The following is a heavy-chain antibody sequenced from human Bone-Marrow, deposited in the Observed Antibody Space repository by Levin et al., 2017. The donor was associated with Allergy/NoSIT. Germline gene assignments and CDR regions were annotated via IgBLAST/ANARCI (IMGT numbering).Heavy chain of an antibody. J-gene: IGHJ3*02. Sequence: KTSETLSLTCTVSGGSINRSPYYWVWIRQSPGKGLEWIGSIYYIGKTYYNPSLKSRVTISVDTSKNQFSLKLGSVTAADTAMYYCARLTYGSGAVAFEIWGQGTMVTVSS. CDR1: GGSINRSPYY. V-gene: IGHV4-39*07. CDR2: IYYIGKT. D-gene: IGHD6-19*01. CDR3: ARLTYGSGAVAFEI.